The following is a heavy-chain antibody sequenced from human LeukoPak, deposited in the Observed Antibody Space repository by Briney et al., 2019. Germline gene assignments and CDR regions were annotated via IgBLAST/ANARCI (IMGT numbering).Heavy chain of an antibody. CDR1: GGSISYYY. J-gene: IGHJ5*02. CDR3: ARVSPTYSGDDRRAVNWFDP. CDR2: IFYSGTT. Sequence: PSETLSLTCTVSGGSISYYYWSWIRPPPGEGLEWIGYIFYSGTTNYNPTLKSRVTISVDTSKNQFSLRLSSVTAADTAVYYCARVSPTYSGDDRRAVNWFDPWGQGTLVTVSS. D-gene: IGHD5-12*01. V-gene: IGHV4-59*01.